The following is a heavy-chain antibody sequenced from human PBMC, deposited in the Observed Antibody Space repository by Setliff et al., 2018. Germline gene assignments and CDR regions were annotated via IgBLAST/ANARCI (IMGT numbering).Heavy chain of an antibody. Sequence: AASVKVSCKTSGYKFNDYAISWVRQGPGQGLEWMGWISAYSGNTYYAQKLHDRVTLTTDTSTSTAYMELRRLGTDDTAVYYCSRLVRYCTTTTCQRASGGEFWGQGTLVTVSS. J-gene: IGHJ4*02. V-gene: IGHV1-18*01. D-gene: IGHD2-2*01. CDR2: ISAYSGNT. CDR1: GYKFNDYA. CDR3: SRLVRYCTTTTCQRASGGEF.